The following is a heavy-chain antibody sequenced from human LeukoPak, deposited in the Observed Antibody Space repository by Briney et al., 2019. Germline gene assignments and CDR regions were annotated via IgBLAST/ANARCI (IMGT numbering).Heavy chain of an antibody. V-gene: IGHV3-43*02. CDR3: AKDRVIGSGWYQPTYYFDY. J-gene: IGHJ4*02. CDR1: GXTFDDYA. D-gene: IGHD6-19*01. CDR2: ISGDGGST. Sequence: GGSLRLSCAASGXTFDDYAMHWVRQAPGKGLEWVSLISGDGGSTYYADSVKGRFTISRDDSKNSLYLQMNSLRTEDTALYYCAKDRVIGSGWYQPTYYFDYWGQGTLVTVSS.